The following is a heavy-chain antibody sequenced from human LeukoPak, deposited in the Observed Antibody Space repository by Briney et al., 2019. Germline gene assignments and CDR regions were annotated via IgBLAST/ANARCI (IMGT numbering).Heavy chain of an antibody. CDR2: INWNGGST. D-gene: IGHD3-22*01. V-gene: IGHV3-20*04. CDR1: GFTFDDYG. Sequence: RSGGSLRLSCAASGFTFDDYGMSWVRHAPGKGLEWVSGINWNGGSTGYADSVKGRFTISRDNAKNSLYLQMNSLRAEDTAVYYCARDPTYYYDSSGYSDYWGQGTLVTVSS. CDR3: ARDPTYYYDSSGYSDY. J-gene: IGHJ4*02.